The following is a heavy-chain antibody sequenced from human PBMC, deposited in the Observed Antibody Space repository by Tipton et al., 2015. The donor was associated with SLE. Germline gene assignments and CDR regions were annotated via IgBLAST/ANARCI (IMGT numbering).Heavy chain of an antibody. D-gene: IGHD3-10*01. CDR2: IIPILGIA. Sequence: QSGPEVKKPGSSVKVSCKASGGTFSNYAISWVRQAPGQGLEWMGRIIPILGIANYAQKFQGRVTITADKSTSTAYMELSSLRSEDTAVYYCARDREGHYYGSGSHQDYWGQGTLVTVSS. CDR3: ARDREGHYYGSGSHQDY. J-gene: IGHJ4*02. CDR1: GGTFSNYA. V-gene: IGHV1-69*04.